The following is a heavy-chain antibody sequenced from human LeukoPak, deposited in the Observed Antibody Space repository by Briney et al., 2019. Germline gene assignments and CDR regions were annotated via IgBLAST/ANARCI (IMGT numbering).Heavy chain of an antibody. J-gene: IGHJ4*02. CDR1: GFTFSSYS. CDR3: ASVSGYYYEFDY. V-gene: IGHV3-21*04. CDR2: ISSSSSYI. D-gene: IGHD3-22*01. Sequence: PGGSLRLSCAASGFTFSSYSMNWVRQAPGKGLEWVSSISSSSSYIYYADSVKGRFTISRDNAKNSLYLQMNSLRAEDTAVYYCASVSGYYYEFDYWGQGTLVTVSS.